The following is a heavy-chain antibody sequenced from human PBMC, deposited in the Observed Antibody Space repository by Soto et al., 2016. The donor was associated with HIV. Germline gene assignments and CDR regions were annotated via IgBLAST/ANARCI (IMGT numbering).Heavy chain of an antibody. Sequence: VQLVESGGGVVQPGRSLRLSCAASGFTFSSYAMHWVRQAPGKGLEWVAVISYDGSNKYYADSVKGRFTFSRDNSKNTLYLQMNSLRAEDTAVYYCAEAGYSSRREVSFDI. J-gene: IGHJ3*02. CDR2: ISYDGSNK. CDR1: GFTFSSYA. V-gene: IGHV3-30*04. CDR3: AEAGYSSRREVSFDI. D-gene: IGHD6-13*01.